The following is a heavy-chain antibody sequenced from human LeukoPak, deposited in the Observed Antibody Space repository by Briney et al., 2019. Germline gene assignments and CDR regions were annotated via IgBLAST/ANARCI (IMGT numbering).Heavy chain of an antibody. D-gene: IGHD1-26*01. CDR2: IYHSGDT. J-gene: IGHJ4*02. CDR3: ARDDGSSGVDY. Sequence: SETLSLTCTVSGASVSSGGSYWSWIRQPPGKGLEWIGYIYHSGDTYYNPSLKSRVTVSMDRSKNQFSLNLNSVSAADTAVYYCARDDGSSGVDYWGQGTLVTVSS. V-gene: IGHV4-30-2*01. CDR1: GASVSSGGSY.